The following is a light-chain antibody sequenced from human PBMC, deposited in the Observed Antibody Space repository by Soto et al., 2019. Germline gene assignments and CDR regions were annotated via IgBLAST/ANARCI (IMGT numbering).Light chain of an antibody. V-gene: IGKV2-28*01. CDR2: LGS. CDR1: QSLIHSNGYNY. Sequence: DIVMTQSPLSLPVTPGEPASISCRSSQSLIHSNGYNYLAWFLQKAGQSPQLLIYLGSSRAAGVPDRFSGSGSGTDFTLQISSVEAEDVGVYYCMQLLQTPLTFGGGTKVEIK. CDR3: MQLLQTPLT. J-gene: IGKJ4*01.